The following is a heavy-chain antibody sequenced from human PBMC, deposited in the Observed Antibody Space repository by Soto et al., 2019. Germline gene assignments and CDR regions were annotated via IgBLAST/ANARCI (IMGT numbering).Heavy chain of an antibody. CDR2: ITTGGINT. D-gene: IGHD4-4*01. Sequence: AQLLESGGGLVQPGESLRLSCATSGFTFATYAMTWVRQAPGKGLEWVSSITTGGINTHYADFVRGRFTISRDNSKNTVYLEMRTLSAEDTAVYYCGKVMTDYSKAVGDEWGQGTLVTVSS. J-gene: IGHJ4*02. CDR3: GKVMTDYSKAVGDE. V-gene: IGHV3-23*01. CDR1: GFTFATYA.